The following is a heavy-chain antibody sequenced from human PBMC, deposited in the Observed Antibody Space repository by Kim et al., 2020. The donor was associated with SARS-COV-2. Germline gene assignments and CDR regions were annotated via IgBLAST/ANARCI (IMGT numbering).Heavy chain of an antibody. J-gene: IGHJ4*02. CDR2: ISYSGSV. D-gene: IGHD2-15*01. CDR1: GGSFDGYL. Sequence: SETLSLTCAVYGGSFDGYLWNWIRQPPGKGLEWIGEISYSGSVDYNPSLKSRVTLSVDTSKNQFSLKLNSVTAADRARYFCARGVTVGGILDSWGRG. V-gene: IGHV4-34*01. CDR3: ARGVTVGGILDS.